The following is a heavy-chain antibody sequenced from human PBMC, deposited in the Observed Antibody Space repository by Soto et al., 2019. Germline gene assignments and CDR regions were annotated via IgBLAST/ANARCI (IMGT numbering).Heavy chain of an antibody. CDR1: GGTFSSYA. V-gene: IGHV1-69*13. CDR3: ASEPPDTELETNYYYGMDV. D-gene: IGHD1-26*01. J-gene: IGHJ6*02. Sequence: ASVKVSCKASGGTFSSYAISWVRQAPGQGLEWMGGIIPIFGTANYAQKFQGRVTITADESTSTAYMELSSLRSEDTAVYYCASEPPDTELETNYYYGMDVWGQGTTVTVSS. CDR2: IIPIFGTA.